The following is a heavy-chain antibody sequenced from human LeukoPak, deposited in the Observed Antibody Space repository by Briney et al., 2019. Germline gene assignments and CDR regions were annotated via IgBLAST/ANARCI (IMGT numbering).Heavy chain of an antibody. CDR1: GFTFSGYG. CDR3: ARDSYGMDV. CDR2: ISYDASNK. Sequence: PGRSLRLSCAASGFTFSGYGMHWVRQAPGKGLEWVAVISYDASNKYYADSVKGRFTISRDSSRDTLDLQMNSLRPVDTAVYYCARDSYGMDVWGQGTTVTVSS. J-gene: IGHJ6*02. V-gene: IGHV3-30*03.